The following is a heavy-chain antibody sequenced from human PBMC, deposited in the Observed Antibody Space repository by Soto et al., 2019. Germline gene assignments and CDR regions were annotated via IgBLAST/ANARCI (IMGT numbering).Heavy chain of an antibody. CDR3: ARDWAAAAGTLLSWFDP. CDR1: GFTFSSYS. Sequence: GGSLRLSCAASGFTFSSYSMNWVRQAPGKGLEWVSSISSSSSYIYYADSVKGRFTISRDNAKNSLYLQMNSLRAEDTAVYYCARDWAAAAGTLLSWFDPWGQGTLVTVSS. D-gene: IGHD6-13*01. V-gene: IGHV3-21*01. J-gene: IGHJ5*02. CDR2: ISSSSSYI.